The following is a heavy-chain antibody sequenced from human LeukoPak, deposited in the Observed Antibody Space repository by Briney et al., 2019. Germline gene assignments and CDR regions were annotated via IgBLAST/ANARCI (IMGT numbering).Heavy chain of an antibody. D-gene: IGHD6-13*01. CDR3: ARDQGGRAAAGIN. CDR2: IIPIFGTA. CDR1: GGTFSSYA. V-gene: IGHV1-69*05. J-gene: IGHJ4*02. Sequence: SVKVSCKASGGTFSSYAISWVRQAPGQGLEWMGRIIPIFGTANYAQKFQGRVTITTDESTSTAYMELSSLRSEDTAVYYCARDQGGRAAAGINWGQGTLVTVSS.